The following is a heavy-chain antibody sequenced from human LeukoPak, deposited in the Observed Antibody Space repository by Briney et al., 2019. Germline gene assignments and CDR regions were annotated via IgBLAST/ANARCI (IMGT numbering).Heavy chain of an antibody. D-gene: IGHD4-23*01. J-gene: IGHJ3*02. Sequence: GGSLRLSCLASGFTFRSFGMHWVRQAPGTGLGWVALISYDGSNKNYADSVKGRFTISRDNSKNILYLQMNSLRVEDTAVYFCARGYGGNSAAFDIWGQGTMVTVSS. CDR3: ARGYGGNSAAFDI. V-gene: IGHV3-30*03. CDR1: GFTFRSFG. CDR2: ISYDGSNK.